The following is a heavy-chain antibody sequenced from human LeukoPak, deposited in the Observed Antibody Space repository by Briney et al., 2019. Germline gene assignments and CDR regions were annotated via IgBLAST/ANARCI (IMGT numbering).Heavy chain of an antibody. Sequence: ASVKVSCKASGDTFSSYAISWVRQAPGQGLEWMGGIIPIFGTANYAQKFQGRVTITTDESTSTAYMELSSLRSEDTAVYYCASVATMDYYYYYMDVWGKGTTVTVSS. V-gene: IGHV1-69*05. D-gene: IGHD5-12*01. CDR2: IIPIFGTA. CDR1: GDTFSSYA. CDR3: ASVATMDYYYYYMDV. J-gene: IGHJ6*03.